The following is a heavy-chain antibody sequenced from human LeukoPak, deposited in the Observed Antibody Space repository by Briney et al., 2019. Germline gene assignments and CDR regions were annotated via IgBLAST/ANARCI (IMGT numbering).Heavy chain of an antibody. J-gene: IGHJ4*02. D-gene: IGHD3-22*01. V-gene: IGHV1-69*05. CDR3: ARGELGDSSGFSFFDY. CDR2: VIAIFGRV. Sequence: ASVKVSCKASRGTFSSYGISWVRLAPGQGLEWMGGVIAIFGRVKYGQKFQGRATITTDESTSTAYMELSSLTSEDTGVYYCARGELGDSSGFSFFDYWGQGTLVTVSS. CDR1: RGTFSSYG.